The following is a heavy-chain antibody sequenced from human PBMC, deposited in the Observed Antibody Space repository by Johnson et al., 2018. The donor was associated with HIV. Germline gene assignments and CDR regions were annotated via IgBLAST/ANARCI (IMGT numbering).Heavy chain of an antibody. D-gene: IGHD3-22*01. CDR2: INWNGGST. Sequence: VQLVESGGGVVRPGGSLRLSCAASGFTFDDYGMSWVRQAPGKGLEWVSGINWNGGSTGYADSVKGRFTISRDSAKNSLYLQMNGLRAEDTALYYCARGVSSGYYSNAFDVWGQGTMATVSS. CDR1: GFTFDDYG. J-gene: IGHJ3*01. V-gene: IGHV3-20*04. CDR3: ARGVSSGYYSNAFDV.